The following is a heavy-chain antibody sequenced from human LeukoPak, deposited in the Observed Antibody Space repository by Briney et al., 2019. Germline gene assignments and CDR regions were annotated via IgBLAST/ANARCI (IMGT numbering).Heavy chain of an antibody. CDR1: GGTFSSYA. CDR3: ARGVAGPDYYYYMDV. Sequence: SVKVSCKASGGTFSSYAISWVRQAPGQGLEWMGRIIPILGIANYAQKFQGRVTITADTSTSTAYMELRSLRSDDTAVYYCARGVAGPDYYYYMDVWGKGTTVTVSS. CDR2: IIPILGIA. V-gene: IGHV1-69*04. D-gene: IGHD6-19*01. J-gene: IGHJ6*03.